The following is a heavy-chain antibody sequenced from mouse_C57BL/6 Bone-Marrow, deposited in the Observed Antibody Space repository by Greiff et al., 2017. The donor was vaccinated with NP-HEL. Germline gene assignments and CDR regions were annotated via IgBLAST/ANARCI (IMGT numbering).Heavy chain of an antibody. CDR1: GYTFTSYW. CDR3: ARCEYGIAMDY. Sequence: VQLQQPGAELVKPGASVKLSCKASGYTFTSYWMQWVKQRPGQGLEWIGEIDPSDSYTNYNQKFKGKATLTVDTSSTTAYMQLSSLTSEDSAVYYCARCEYGIAMDYWGQGTSVTVSS. J-gene: IGHJ4*01. CDR2: IDPSDSYT. D-gene: IGHD1-1*01. V-gene: IGHV1-50*01.